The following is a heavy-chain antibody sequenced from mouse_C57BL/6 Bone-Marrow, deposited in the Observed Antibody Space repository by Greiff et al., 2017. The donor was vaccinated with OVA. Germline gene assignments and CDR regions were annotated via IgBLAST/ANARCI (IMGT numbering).Heavy chain of an antibody. J-gene: IGHJ2*01. CDR1: GYTFTSYW. Sequence: VQLQQPGAELVKPGASVKMSCKASGYTFTSYWITWVKQRPGQGLEWIGDIYPGSGSTNYNEKFKSKATLTVDTSSSTAYMQLSSLTSEDSAVYYCARGGITTVVADYWGQGTTLTVSS. CDR2: IYPGSGST. CDR3: ARGGITTVVADY. D-gene: IGHD1-1*01. V-gene: IGHV1-55*01.